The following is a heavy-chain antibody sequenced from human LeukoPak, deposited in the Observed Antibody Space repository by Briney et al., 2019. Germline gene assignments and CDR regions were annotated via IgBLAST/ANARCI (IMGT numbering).Heavy chain of an antibody. CDR2: ISSSSSYI. Sequence: GGSLRLSCAASGFTFSSYSMNWVRQAPGKGLEWVSSISSSSSYIYYADSMKGRFTISRDNAKNSLYLQMNSLRAEDTAVYYCARGRVGAAPDYWGQGTLVTVSS. CDR3: ARGRVGAAPDY. J-gene: IGHJ4*02. V-gene: IGHV3-21*01. CDR1: GFTFSSYS. D-gene: IGHD1-26*01.